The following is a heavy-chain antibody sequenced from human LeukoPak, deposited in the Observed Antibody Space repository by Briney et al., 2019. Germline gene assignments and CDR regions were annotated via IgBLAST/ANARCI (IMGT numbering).Heavy chain of an antibody. J-gene: IGHJ4*02. D-gene: IGHD4-23*01. V-gene: IGHV1-2*02. Sequence: ASVKVSCKASGYTFTDYYMHWVRQAPGQGLEWMGWINPDSGGTNYAQNFQGRVTMTRDTSISTAYMELSRLRSDDTAVYYSARPFIETPSLGALDYWGQGTLVTVSS. CDR1: GYTFTDYY. CDR3: ARPFIETPSLGALDY. CDR2: INPDSGGT.